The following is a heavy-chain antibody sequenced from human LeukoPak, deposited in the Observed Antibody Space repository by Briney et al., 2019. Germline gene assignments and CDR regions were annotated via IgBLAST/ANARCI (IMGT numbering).Heavy chain of an antibody. CDR1: AFTFSSYV. CDR3: GKSHSSAYYDFDY. Sequence: GGSLRLSCAASAFTFSSYVMSWVRQAPGKGLEWVSAISGSGGSASYADSVRGRFTISRDNSKNTLFLQMNSLRAEDTAVYYCGKSHSSAYYDFDYWGRGTLVTVSS. J-gene: IGHJ4*02. V-gene: IGHV3-23*01. D-gene: IGHD6-19*01. CDR2: ISGSGGSA.